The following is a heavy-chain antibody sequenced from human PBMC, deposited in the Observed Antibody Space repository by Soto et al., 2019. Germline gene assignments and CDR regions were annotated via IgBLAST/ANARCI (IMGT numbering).Heavy chain of an antibody. CDR2: IIPIFGTA. V-gene: IGHV1-69*06. CDR1: GVTCSSYA. J-gene: IGHJ4*02. Sequence: ASVKVSVKASGVTCSSYAISWLRHAPGQGLEWMGGIIPIFGTANYAQKFQGRVTITADKSTSTAYMELSSLRSEDTAVYYCARTSKYYDILTGYYVGNYFDYWGQGTLVTVSS. CDR3: ARTSKYYDILTGYYVGNYFDY. D-gene: IGHD3-9*01.